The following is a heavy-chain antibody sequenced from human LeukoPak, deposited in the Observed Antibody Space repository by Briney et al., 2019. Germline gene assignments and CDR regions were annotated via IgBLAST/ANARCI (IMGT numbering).Heavy chain of an antibody. Sequence: HTGGSLRLSCAASGFTFSSYAMRWVRQAPGKGLEWVSPISGRGGTTYYADSVKGRFTISRDNSKSTVYLQMNSLRAEDTAVYYCAKVLSGSQDYWGQGTLVTVFS. V-gene: IGHV3-23*01. CDR3: AKVLSGSQDY. CDR1: GFTFSSYA. D-gene: IGHD1-26*01. J-gene: IGHJ4*02. CDR2: ISGRGGTT.